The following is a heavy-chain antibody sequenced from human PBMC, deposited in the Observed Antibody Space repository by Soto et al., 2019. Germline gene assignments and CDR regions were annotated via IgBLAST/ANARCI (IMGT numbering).Heavy chain of an antibody. Sequence: SETLSLTCTVSGGSISSGDYYWSWIRQPPGKGLEWIGYIYYSGSTYYNPSLKSRVTISVDTSKNQFSLKLSSVTAADTAVYYCARAARADYGDYAAVDAFDIWGQGTMVTVSS. CDR2: IYYSGST. CDR3: ARAARADYGDYAAVDAFDI. CDR1: GGSISSGDYY. V-gene: IGHV4-30-4*01. D-gene: IGHD4-17*01. J-gene: IGHJ3*02.